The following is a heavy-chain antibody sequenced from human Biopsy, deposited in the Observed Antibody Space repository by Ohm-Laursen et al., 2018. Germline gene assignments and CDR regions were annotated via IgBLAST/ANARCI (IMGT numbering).Heavy chain of an antibody. V-gene: IGHV4-39*01. CDR2: IFYCGRT. J-gene: IGHJ5*02. Sequence: GTLSLTCPVSGGSISNNNYYWGWIRQPPGKGLEWIGSIFYCGRTHYKPSLKSRVNISVDTSKNQFSLKLNSVTAADTAVYYCARDYDTSGYYYVSWGQGTLVTVSS. CDR1: GGSISNNNYY. D-gene: IGHD3-22*01. CDR3: ARDYDTSGYYYVS.